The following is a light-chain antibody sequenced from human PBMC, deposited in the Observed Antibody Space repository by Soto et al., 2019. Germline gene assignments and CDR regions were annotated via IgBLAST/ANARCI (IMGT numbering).Light chain of an antibody. CDR3: SSYAGSNNLGV. CDR1: SSDIGGYNY. Sequence: QSALTQPPSASGSPGQSVTISCTGTSSDIGGYNYVSWYQHHPGKAPKVMIYEVSKRPSGVPDRFSGSKSGNTASLTVSGXXPEDEADYYCSSYAGSNNLGVFGGGTKLTVL. V-gene: IGLV2-8*01. CDR2: EVS. J-gene: IGLJ3*02.